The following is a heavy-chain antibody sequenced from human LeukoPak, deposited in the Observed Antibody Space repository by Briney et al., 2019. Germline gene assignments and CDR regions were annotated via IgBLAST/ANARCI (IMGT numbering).Heavy chain of an antibody. J-gene: IGHJ4*02. CDR3: AKDQGPDY. CDR1: GFTFSSYA. V-gene: IGHV3-30-3*01. CDR2: ISYDGSNK. Sequence: GGSLRLSCAASGFTFSSYAMHWVRQAPGKGLEWVAVISYDGSNKYYADSVKGRFTISRDNSKNTLYLQMNSLRAEDTAVYYCAKDQGPDYWGQGTLVTVSS.